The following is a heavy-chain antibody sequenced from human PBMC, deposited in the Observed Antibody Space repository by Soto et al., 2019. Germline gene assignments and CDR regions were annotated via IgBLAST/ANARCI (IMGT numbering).Heavy chain of an antibody. J-gene: IGHJ6*01. V-gene: IGHV1-8*01. CDR2: MNPNSGNT. D-gene: IGHD5-18*01. CDR1: GYTFTSYD. CDR3: ARTGYSYGSPYYYYYGMDV. Sequence: ASVKVSCKASGYTFTSYDINWVRQATGQGLEWMGWMNPNSGNTGYAQKFQGRVTMTRNTSISTAYMELSSLRSEDTAVYYRARTGYSYGSPYYYYYGMDVWGQGTTVTVSS.